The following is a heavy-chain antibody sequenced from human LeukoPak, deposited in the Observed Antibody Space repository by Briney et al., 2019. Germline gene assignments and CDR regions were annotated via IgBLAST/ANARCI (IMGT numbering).Heavy chain of an antibody. D-gene: IGHD7-27*01. CDR3: ARTTGDWGSAFDI. Sequence: ASVKVSCKASGYTFTGYYMRWVRQAPGQGLEWMGWINPNSGGTNYAQKFQGRVTMTRDTSISTAYMELSRLRSEDTAVYYCARTTGDWGSAFDIWGQGTMVTVSS. CDR1: GYTFTGYY. CDR2: INPNSGGT. V-gene: IGHV1-2*02. J-gene: IGHJ3*02.